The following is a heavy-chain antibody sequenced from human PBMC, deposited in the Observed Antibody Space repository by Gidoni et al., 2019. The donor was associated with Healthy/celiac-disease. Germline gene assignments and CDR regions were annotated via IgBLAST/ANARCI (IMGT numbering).Heavy chain of an antibody. CDR1: GGSISSGGYY. J-gene: IGHJ4*02. Sequence: QVQLQESGPGLVKPSQTLSLTCTVSGGSISSGGYYWSWIRQHPGKGLEWIVYIYYSGSTYYNPSLKSRVTISVDTSKNQFSLKLSSVTAADTAVYYCARALRAAAGTRAFDYWGQGTLVTVSS. D-gene: IGHD6-13*01. CDR3: ARALRAAAGTRAFDY. V-gene: IGHV4-31*03. CDR2: IYYSGST.